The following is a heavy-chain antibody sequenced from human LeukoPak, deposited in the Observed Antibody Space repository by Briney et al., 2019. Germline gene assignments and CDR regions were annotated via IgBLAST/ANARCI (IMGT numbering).Heavy chain of an antibody. D-gene: IGHD3-22*01. CDR1: GGSISSGNW. Sequence: PSETLSLTCAVSGGSISSGNWWNWVRQPPGKGLEWIGEIYHTGSTNYNPSLKSRVTISVDTSKNQFSLKLSSVTAADMAVYYCARGGAYYYDSSGYYWGQGTLVTVSS. V-gene: IGHV4-4*02. J-gene: IGHJ4*02. CDR2: IYHTGST. CDR3: ARGGAYYYDSSGYY.